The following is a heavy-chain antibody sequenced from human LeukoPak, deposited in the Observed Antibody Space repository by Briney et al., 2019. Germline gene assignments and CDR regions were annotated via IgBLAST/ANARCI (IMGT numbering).Heavy chain of an antibody. D-gene: IGHD6-13*01. CDR3: ARGYQVAAAGMDV. CDR2: INPNSVVT. Sequence: ASVKVSCKASGYTFTRYYMHWVRQAPGQGLEWRGWINPNSVVTNYAQKFQGRVTMTRDTSISTAYMELSRLRSDDTAVYYCARGYQVAAAGMDVWGQGTTVTVSS. J-gene: IGHJ6*02. CDR1: GYTFTRYY. V-gene: IGHV1-2*02.